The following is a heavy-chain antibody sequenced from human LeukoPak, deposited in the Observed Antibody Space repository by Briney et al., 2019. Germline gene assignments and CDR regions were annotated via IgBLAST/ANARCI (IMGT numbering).Heavy chain of an antibody. D-gene: IGHD6-13*01. CDR3: ARHGYCSSWYHYYYYMDG. Sequence: GSLRLSCAASGFTFSSYSMNWIRQPPGKGLEWIGEINHSGSTNYNPSLKSRVTISVDTSKNQFSLKLSSVTAADTAVYYCARHGYCSSWYHYYYYMDGWGKGTTVTVSS. V-gene: IGHV4-34*01. CDR1: GFTFSSYS. J-gene: IGHJ6*03. CDR2: INHSGST.